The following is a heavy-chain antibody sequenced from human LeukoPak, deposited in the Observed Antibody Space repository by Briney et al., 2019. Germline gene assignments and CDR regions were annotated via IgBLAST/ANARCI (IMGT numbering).Heavy chain of an antibody. V-gene: IGHV3-23*01. CDR1: GFTFSLYA. CDR3: AKGRGGTPVIAAAGTPDY. CDR2: ISRGSDST. D-gene: IGHD6-13*01. Sequence: GGSLRLSCAASGFTFSLYAMSWVRQAPGKGLEWVSTISRGSDSTYYADSVKGRFTISRDNSKNTLYLQMNSLRAEDTAVYYCAKGRGGTPVIAAAGTPDYWGQGTLVTVSS. J-gene: IGHJ4*02.